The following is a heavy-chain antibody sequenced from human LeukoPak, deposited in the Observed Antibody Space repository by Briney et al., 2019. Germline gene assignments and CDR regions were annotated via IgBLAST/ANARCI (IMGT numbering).Heavy chain of an antibody. Sequence: GGSLRLSCAASGFTFSSYAMTWVRQAPGKGLEWVSTPTGSGNDAYYADSVKGRFTISRDNSKNMLYLQMDSLRAEDTAVYYCAKGATGLRIVGDDWGQGTLVTVSS. CDR2: PTGSGNDA. V-gene: IGHV3-23*01. D-gene: IGHD2-15*01. J-gene: IGHJ4*02. CDR1: GFTFSSYA. CDR3: AKGATGLRIVGDD.